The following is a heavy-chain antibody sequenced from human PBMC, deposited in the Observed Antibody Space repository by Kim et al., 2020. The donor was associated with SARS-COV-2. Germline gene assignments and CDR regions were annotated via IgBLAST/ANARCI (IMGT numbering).Heavy chain of an antibody. CDR2: ISGSDYST. CDR3: AKFWQLDS. Sequence: GGSLRLSCAASGFTFNNYAISWVRQAPGKGLEWVSTISGSDYSTYYADSVKGRFTISRDNSKNTLYLQMNSLRAEDTAVYYCAKFWQLDSWGQGTLVTVS. D-gene: IGHD6-13*01. CDR1: GFTFNNYA. V-gene: IGHV3-23*01. J-gene: IGHJ5*02.